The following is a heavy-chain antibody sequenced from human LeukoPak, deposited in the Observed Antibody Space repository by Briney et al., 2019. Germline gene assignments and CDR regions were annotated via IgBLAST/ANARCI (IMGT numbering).Heavy chain of an antibody. CDR2: ISGGGGST. J-gene: IGHJ5*02. CDR3: AKGSGINHYHWIDP. CDR1: EFTFSNYA. Sequence: GGSLRLSCAASEFTFSNYAMNWVRQAPGKGLEWVSGISGGGGSTYYADSVKGRFTISRDNSKNTLYLQMDSLRAEDTVLYYCAKGSGINHYHWIDPWGQGTLVTVSS. V-gene: IGHV3-23*01. D-gene: IGHD1-14*01.